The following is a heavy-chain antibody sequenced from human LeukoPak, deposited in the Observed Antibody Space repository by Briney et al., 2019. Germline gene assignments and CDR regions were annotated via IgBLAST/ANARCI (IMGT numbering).Heavy chain of an antibody. D-gene: IGHD3-22*01. J-gene: IGHJ4*02. CDR3: ASSQKHYYDSSGFKLPLDY. Sequence: SVKVSCKASGGTFSSYAISWVRQAPGQGLEWMGGIIPIFGTANYAQKFQGRVTITADKSTSTAYMELSSLRSEDTAVYYCASSQKHYYDSSGFKLPLDYWGQGTLVTVSS. CDR1: GGTFSSYA. V-gene: IGHV1-69*06. CDR2: IIPIFGTA.